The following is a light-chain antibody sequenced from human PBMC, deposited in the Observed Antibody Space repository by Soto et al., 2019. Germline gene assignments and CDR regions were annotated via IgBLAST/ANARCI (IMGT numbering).Light chain of an antibody. CDR3: QQYYSYPLT. J-gene: IGKJ3*01. CDR2: AAS. V-gene: IGKV1-8*01. Sequence: AIRMTQSPSSFSASTGDRVTITCRASQGISSYLAWYQQKPGQAPKLLIYAASTLQSGVPSRFSGSGSGTDFTLTISCLQSEDFVTYYCQQYYSYPLTFGPGTKVDIK. CDR1: QGISSY.